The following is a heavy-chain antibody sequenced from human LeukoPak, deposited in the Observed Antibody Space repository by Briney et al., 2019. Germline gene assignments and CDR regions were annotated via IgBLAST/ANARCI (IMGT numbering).Heavy chain of an antibody. CDR2: INHSGST. CDR1: GGSFSGYY. CDR3: ARVRSYGSGSYYNPYYFDY. D-gene: IGHD3-10*01. Sequence: SETLSLTCAVYGGSFSGYYWSWIRQPPGKGLEWLGEINHSGSTNYNPSLKSRVTISVDTSKNQFSLKLSSVTAADTAVYYCARVRSYGSGSYYNPYYFDYWGQGTLVTVSS. J-gene: IGHJ4*02. V-gene: IGHV4-34*01.